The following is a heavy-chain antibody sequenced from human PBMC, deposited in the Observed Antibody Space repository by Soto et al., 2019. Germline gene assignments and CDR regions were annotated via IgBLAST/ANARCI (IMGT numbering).Heavy chain of an antibody. CDR1: GFTFSSYG. Sequence: QVQLVESGGGVVQPGRSLRLSCAASGFTFSSYGMHWVRQAPGKGLEWVAVISYDGSNKYYADSVKGRFTISRDNSKNTLYLQMNSLRSEDTAVYYCAKDVFVVVPAGLDYWGQGTLVTVSS. V-gene: IGHV3-30*18. J-gene: IGHJ4*02. D-gene: IGHD2-21*01. CDR2: ISYDGSNK. CDR3: AKDVFVVVPAGLDY.